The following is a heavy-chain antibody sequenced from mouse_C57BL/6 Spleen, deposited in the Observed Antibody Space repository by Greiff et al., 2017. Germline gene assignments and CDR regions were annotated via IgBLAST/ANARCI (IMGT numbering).Heavy chain of an antibody. CDR2: ISYDGSN. CDR3: AREGGQYYAMDY. Sequence: EVKLMESGPGLVKPSQSLSLTCSVTGYSITSGYYWYWIRQFPGNKLEWMGYISYDGSNNYNPSLKNRISITRDTSKNQFFLKLNSVTTDDTATYYCAREGGQYYAMDYWGQGTSVTVSS. J-gene: IGHJ4*01. V-gene: IGHV3-6*01. CDR1: GYSITSGYY.